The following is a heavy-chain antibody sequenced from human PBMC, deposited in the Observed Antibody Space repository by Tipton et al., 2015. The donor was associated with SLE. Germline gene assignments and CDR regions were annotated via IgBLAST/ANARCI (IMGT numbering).Heavy chain of an antibody. D-gene: IGHD6-19*01. CDR1: GGSLSSSSDY. CDR3: ARERAVAGDYSYMDV. CDR2: IYNSRDT. J-gene: IGHJ6*03. Sequence: TLSLTCTVSGGSLSSSSDYWGWIRQPPGKGLEWIGTIYNSRDTFHNPSHESRVTISIDTSKNQFSLQLSSVTAADTAVYYCARERAVAGDYSYMDVWGKGTTVTVSS. V-gene: IGHV4-39*07.